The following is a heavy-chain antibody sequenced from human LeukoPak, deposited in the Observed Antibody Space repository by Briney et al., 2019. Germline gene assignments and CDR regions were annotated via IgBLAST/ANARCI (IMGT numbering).Heavy chain of an antibody. J-gene: IGHJ5*02. V-gene: IGHV4-61*01. CDR3: ARANSYGSGSYYAAWFDP. CDR2: IYYSGST. Sequence: SETLSLTRTVSGGSVSSGSYYWSWIRQPPGKGLEWIGYIYYSGSTNYNPSLKSRVTISVDTSKNQFSLKLSSVTAADTAVYYCARANSYGSGSYYAAWFDPWGQGTLVTVSS. D-gene: IGHD3-10*01. CDR1: GGSVSSGSYY.